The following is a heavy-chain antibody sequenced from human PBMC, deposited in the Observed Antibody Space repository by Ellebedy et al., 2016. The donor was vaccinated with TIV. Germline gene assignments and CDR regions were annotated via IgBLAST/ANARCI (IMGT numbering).Heavy chain of an antibody. CDR2: INQSGST. Sequence: MPSETLSLTCAVYGGSFNTYYWSWIRQPPGKGLEWIGEINQSGSTNHNPSLKSRVAISLDTSKDQFSLRLSSVTAADTAVYYCARGPLRYFDWVYYYHGMDVWGQGTTVTVSS. CDR3: ARGPLRYFDWVYYYHGMDV. V-gene: IGHV4-34*01. D-gene: IGHD3-9*01. CDR1: GGSFNTYY. J-gene: IGHJ6*02.